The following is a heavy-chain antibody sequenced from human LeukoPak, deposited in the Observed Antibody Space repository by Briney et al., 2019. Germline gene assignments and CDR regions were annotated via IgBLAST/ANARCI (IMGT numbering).Heavy chain of an antibody. CDR1: GFTFSSYA. CDR3: AKRAVTSWYDYFDY. J-gene: IGHJ4*02. CDR2: IRDSGGST. Sequence: GGSLRLSCAASGFTFSSYAMSWVRQAPGKGLAWVSGIRDSGGSTYYADSVKGRFTISRDNSKNTLYLQMNTLRAEDTAVYYCAKRAVTSWYDYFDYWGQGTLVTVSS. D-gene: IGHD6-13*01. V-gene: IGHV3-23*01.